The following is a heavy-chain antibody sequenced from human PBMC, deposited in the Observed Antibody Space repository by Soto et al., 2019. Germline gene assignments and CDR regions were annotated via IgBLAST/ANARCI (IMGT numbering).Heavy chain of an antibody. J-gene: IGHJ4*02. CDR2: IYYSGNT. Sequence: NPXETLSLTCSFSVGSISSGYYYCSWVRQPPGKGLEWIGNIYYSGNTYYNPSLKSRLIISIDTSKNQFSLKVGSVTAADTAVYYCARHEEGWYFESLGQGTLVKVSS. V-gene: IGHV4-30-4*01. CDR3: ARHEEGWYFES. CDR1: VGSISSGYYY.